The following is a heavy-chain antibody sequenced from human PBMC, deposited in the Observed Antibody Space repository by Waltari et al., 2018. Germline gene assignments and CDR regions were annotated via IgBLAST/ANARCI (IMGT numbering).Heavy chain of an antibody. CDR2: MKQDGSEK. Sequence: EVQLVESGGGLVQPGGSLRLSCVASGFTFSDNWMSWVRQAPGKGLEWVANMKQDGSEKYYVDSVKGRFTISRDNAKNSLYLQMNSLRVEDTAIYYCARDHWGPGDYWGQGTLVTVS. CDR3: ARDHWGPGDY. J-gene: IGHJ4*02. D-gene: IGHD3-16*01. CDR1: GFTFSDNW. V-gene: IGHV3-7*01.